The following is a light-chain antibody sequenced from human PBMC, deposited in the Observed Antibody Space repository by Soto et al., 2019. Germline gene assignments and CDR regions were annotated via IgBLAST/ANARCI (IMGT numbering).Light chain of an antibody. CDR1: SSDVGIYNL. CDR2: EGS. J-gene: IGLJ1*01. Sequence: QSALTQPASVSGSPGQSITISCTGTSSDVGIYNLVSWYQQHPGQAPKLMISEGSKRPSGVSNRFSGSNSGNTASLTISGLQAEDEADYYCCSYGTTSLYVFGTGTKLTVL. V-gene: IGLV2-23*01. CDR3: CSYGTTSLYV.